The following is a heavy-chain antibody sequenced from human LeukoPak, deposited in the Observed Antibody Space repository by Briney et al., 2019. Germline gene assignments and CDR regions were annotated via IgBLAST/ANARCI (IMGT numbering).Heavy chain of an antibody. CDR2: ISNNGGYT. V-gene: IGHV3-23*01. J-gene: IGHJ4*02. CDR1: GFTFSSSA. D-gene: IGHD3-3*01. CDR3: ARAFSEWLFTDY. Sequence: PGGSLRLSCAASGFTFSSSAMSWVRQAPGKGLEWVSAISNNGGYTYYADSVKGRFTISRDNSKNTLYLQMNSLRAEDTAVYYCARAFSEWLFTDYWGQGTLVTVSS.